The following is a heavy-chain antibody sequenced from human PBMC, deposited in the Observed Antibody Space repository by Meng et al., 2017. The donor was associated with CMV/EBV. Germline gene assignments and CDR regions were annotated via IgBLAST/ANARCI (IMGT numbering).Heavy chain of an antibody. D-gene: IGHD3-3*01. V-gene: IGHV3-30*09. J-gene: IGHJ6*02. Sequence: GESLKISCAASGFTFSSYAMHWVRQAPGKGLEWVAVIAYDGSNKYYADSVKGRFAISRDNSKNTLHLQMNNLRAEDTTVYYCARVGSTIFGYRYYGMDVWGQGTTVTVSS. CDR2: IAYDGSNK. CDR3: ARVGSTIFGYRYYGMDV. CDR1: GFTFSSYA.